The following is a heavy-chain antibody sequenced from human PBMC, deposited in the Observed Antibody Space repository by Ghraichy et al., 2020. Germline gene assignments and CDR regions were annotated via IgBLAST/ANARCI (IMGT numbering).Heavy chain of an antibody. Sequence: SETLSLTCTVSGGSISSSSYYWGWIRQPPGKGLEWIGSIYYSGSTYYNPSLKSRVTISVDTSKNQFSLKLSSVTAADTAVYYCARPRITMVQGATLYGNWFDPWGQGTLVTVSS. CDR1: GGSISSSSYY. V-gene: IGHV4-39*01. CDR2: IYYSGST. J-gene: IGHJ5*02. D-gene: IGHD3-10*01. CDR3: ARPRITMVQGATLYGNWFDP.